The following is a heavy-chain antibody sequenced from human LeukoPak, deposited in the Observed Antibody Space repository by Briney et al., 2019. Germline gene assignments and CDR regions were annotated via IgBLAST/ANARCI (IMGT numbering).Heavy chain of an antibody. Sequence: ASVKVSCKDSGYTFTGYYMHWVRQAPGQGLEWMGRINPNSGGTNYAQKFQGRVTMTRDTSISTAYMELSRLRSDDTAVYYCARGPRLDSSGWYYGAFDIWGQGTMVTVS. J-gene: IGHJ3*02. CDR3: ARGPRLDSSGWYYGAFDI. V-gene: IGHV1-2*06. D-gene: IGHD6-19*01. CDR1: GYTFTGYY. CDR2: INPNSGGT.